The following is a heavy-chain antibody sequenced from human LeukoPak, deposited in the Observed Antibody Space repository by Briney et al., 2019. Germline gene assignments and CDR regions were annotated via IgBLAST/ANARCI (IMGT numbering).Heavy chain of an antibody. CDR3: ASSGITMVRGDIFDY. Sequence: SVKVSCKASGYTFTSYGLSWVRQAPGQGLEWMGGIIPIFGTANYAQKFQGRVTITADESTSTAYMELSSLRSEDTAVYYCASSGITMVRGDIFDYWGQGTLVTVSS. V-gene: IGHV1-69*13. CDR2: IIPIFGTA. D-gene: IGHD3-10*01. CDR1: GYTFTSYG. J-gene: IGHJ4*02.